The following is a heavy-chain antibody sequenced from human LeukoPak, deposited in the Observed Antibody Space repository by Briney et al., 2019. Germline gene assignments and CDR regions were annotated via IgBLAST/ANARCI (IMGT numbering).Heavy chain of an antibody. CDR2: ISAYNDNT. J-gene: IGHJ4*02. V-gene: IGHV1-18*01. CDR3: ARSRGSGSYYRTTFHY. Sequence: ASVKVSCKASGYTFTSYGISWVRQAPGQGLEWMGWISAYNDNTNYAQKLQGRVTMTTDTSTSTAYMELRSLRSDDTAVYYCARSRGSGSYYRTTFHYWGQGTLVTVSS. CDR1: GYTFTSYG. D-gene: IGHD3-10*01.